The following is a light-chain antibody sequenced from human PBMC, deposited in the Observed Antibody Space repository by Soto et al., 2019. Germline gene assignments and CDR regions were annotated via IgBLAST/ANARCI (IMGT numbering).Light chain of an antibody. Sequence: QSALAQPASVSGSPGQSVTISCTGTSSDVGAYNSVSWYQQHPDNDPQLMIYKGTQRPSGVSNRFSGSTSGNAASLTISGRQAGDEADYFCCSSAPESTYVFGTGTKLTVL. CDR3: CSSAPESTYV. CDR2: KGT. J-gene: IGLJ1*01. V-gene: IGLV2-23*01. CDR1: SSDVGAYNS.